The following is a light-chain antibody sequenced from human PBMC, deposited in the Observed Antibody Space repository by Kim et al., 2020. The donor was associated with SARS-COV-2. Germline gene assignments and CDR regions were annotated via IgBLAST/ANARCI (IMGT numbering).Light chain of an antibody. Sequence: SVSPGQTASNACSGDKLGDKYACWYQQKPGQSPVLVIYQDSERPSGIPERFSGSNSGNTATLTISGTQAMDEADYYCQAWDSSTAVFGGGTQLTVL. CDR2: QDS. CDR1: KLGDKY. V-gene: IGLV3-1*01. J-gene: IGLJ2*01. CDR3: QAWDSSTAV.